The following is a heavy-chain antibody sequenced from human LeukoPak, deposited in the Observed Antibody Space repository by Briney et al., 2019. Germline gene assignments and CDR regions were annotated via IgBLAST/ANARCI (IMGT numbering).Heavy chain of an antibody. V-gene: IGHV3-9*01. CDR3: AKDVGIAVAGTLDY. Sequence: GGSLRLSCAASGFTFDDYAMHWVRQAPGKGLEWVSGISWNSGSIGYADSVKGRFTISRDNAKNSLYLQMNSLRAEDTALYYCAKDVGIAVAGTLDYWGQGTLVTVSS. D-gene: IGHD6-19*01. J-gene: IGHJ4*02. CDR1: GFTFDDYA. CDR2: ISWNSGSI.